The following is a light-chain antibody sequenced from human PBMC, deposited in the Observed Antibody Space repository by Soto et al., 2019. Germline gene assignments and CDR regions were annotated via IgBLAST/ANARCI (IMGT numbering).Light chain of an antibody. CDR1: QSVSSY. J-gene: IGKJ4*01. CDR3: HQYYKWPLT. Sequence: ENVLTQSPATLSLSPGERATLSCRASQSVSSYLAWYQQKPGQAPRLLIYDASTRATDIPARFSGSGSGTDFTLTISSLLSEDFAVYYCHQYYKWPLTFGGGTKVDI. CDR2: DAS. V-gene: IGKV3-15*01.